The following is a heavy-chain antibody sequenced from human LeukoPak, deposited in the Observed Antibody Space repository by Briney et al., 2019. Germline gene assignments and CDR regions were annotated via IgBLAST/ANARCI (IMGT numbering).Heavy chain of an antibody. CDR2: INPNSGGT. Sequence: ASVKVSCKASGYTFTGYYMHWVRQAPGQGLEWMGWINPNSGGTNYAQRFQGRVTMTRDTSISTAYMELSRLRSDDTAVYYCARTVTIFGVVRMDAFDIWGQGTMVTVSS. CDR3: ARTVTIFGVVRMDAFDI. CDR1: GYTFTGYY. V-gene: IGHV1-2*02. D-gene: IGHD3-3*01. J-gene: IGHJ3*02.